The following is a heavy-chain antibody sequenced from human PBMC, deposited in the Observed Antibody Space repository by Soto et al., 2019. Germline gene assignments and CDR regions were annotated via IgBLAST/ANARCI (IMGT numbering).Heavy chain of an antibody. D-gene: IGHD3-10*01. V-gene: IGHV3-15*01. CDR3: VTDRGGGMDV. CDR1: GFTFSDAW. Sequence: EVQLVESGGGMVMPGGSLRLSCAASGFTFSDAWMTWIRQAPGKGLQCVGRIKRKIDGETTDYAAPVKGRFTISRDDSKNTLYLQINSLKVKDTAMYYCVTDRGGGMDVWGQGTTFTVSS. J-gene: IGHJ6*01. CDR2: IKRKIDGETT.